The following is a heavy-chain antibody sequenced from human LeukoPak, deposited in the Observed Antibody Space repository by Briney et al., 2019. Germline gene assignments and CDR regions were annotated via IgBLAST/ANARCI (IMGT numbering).Heavy chain of an antibody. CDR3: ARSQGRRDGGYFDY. J-gene: IGHJ4*02. CDR2: IYTSGST. V-gene: IGHV4-4*07. Sequence: TETLSLTCTVSGGSISSYYWSWIRQPAGKGLEWIGRIYTSGSTNYNPSLKSRVTMSVDTSKNQFSLKLSSVIAADTAVYYCARSQGRRDGGYFDYWGQGTLVTVSS. CDR1: GGSISSYY.